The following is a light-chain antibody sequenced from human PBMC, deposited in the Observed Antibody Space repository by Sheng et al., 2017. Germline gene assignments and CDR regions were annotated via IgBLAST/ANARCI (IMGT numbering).Light chain of an antibody. CDR3: QQRSNWPLT. CDR2: YAS. J-gene: IGKJ4*01. V-gene: IGKV3-11*01. CDR1: QSVSSY. Sequence: EIVLTQSPATLSLSPGERATLSCRASQSVSSYLAWYQQKPGQAPRLLIYYASNRATGIPATFSGSGSGTDFTLTISSLEPEDFAVYYCQQRSNWPLTFGGGTKVEIK.